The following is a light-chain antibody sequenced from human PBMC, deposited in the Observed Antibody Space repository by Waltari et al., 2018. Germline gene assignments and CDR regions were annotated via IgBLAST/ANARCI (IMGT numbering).Light chain of an antibody. CDR3: QKYVSLPAT. CDR1: DSVGIY. V-gene: IGKV3-20*01. CDR2: HAS. Sequence: ETVLTQSLGTLSLSPGERATLSCKASDSVGIYLAWYQQKPGQAPRLLIYHASNRATGIPDRFSGSGSGTDISLTISRLEPEDSAVYYCQKYVSLPATFGQGTKVEI. J-gene: IGKJ1*01.